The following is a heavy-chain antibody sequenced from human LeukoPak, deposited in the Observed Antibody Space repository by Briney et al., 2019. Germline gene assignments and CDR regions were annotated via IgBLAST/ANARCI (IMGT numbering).Heavy chain of an antibody. CDR3: ARHWRAAAGTNWFDP. CDR2: IYYSGST. D-gene: IGHD6-13*01. J-gene: IGHJ5*02. V-gene: IGHV4-39*01. Sequence: SETLSLTCTVSGGSISSSSYYWGWIRQPPGKGLEWIGSIYYSGSTYYNPSLKSRVTISVDTSKNQFSLKLSSVTAADTAVYYCARHWRAAAGTNWFDPWGQGTLVTVSS. CDR1: GGSISSSSYY.